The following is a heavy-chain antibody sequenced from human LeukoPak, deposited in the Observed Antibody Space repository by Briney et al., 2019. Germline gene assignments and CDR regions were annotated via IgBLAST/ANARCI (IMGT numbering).Heavy chain of an antibody. CDR1: GGSISSYY. CDR2: IYYSGST. D-gene: IGHD3-22*01. Sequence: SETLSLTCTVSGGSISSYYWSWIRQPPGKGLEWIGYIYYSGSTNYSPSLKSRVTISVDTSKNQFSLKLSSVTAADTAVYYCARVSITMIGNDAFDIWGQGTMVTVSS. J-gene: IGHJ3*02. CDR3: ARVSITMIGNDAFDI. V-gene: IGHV4-59*01.